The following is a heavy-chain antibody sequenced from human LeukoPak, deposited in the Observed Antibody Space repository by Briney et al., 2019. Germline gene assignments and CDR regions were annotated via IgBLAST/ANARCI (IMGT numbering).Heavy chain of an antibody. V-gene: IGHV3-30*09. D-gene: IGHD5-12*01. CDR3: VSPTADYPFLYYFDS. CDR1: GFSFSSYS. J-gene: IGHJ4*02. CDR2: ISSDGNSK. Sequence: GGSLRLSCAASGFSFSSYSIHWVRQAPGKGLEWVAVISSDGNSKNFALSAKGRFAISRDNSKNTLFLQMNNLRSEDTALYYCVSPTADYPFLYYFDSWGQGTLVTVSS.